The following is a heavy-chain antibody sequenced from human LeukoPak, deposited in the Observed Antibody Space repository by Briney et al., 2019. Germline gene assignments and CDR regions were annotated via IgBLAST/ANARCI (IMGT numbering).Heavy chain of an antibody. CDR2: IKQDGSEK. CDR3: AREERFLEWLPTLGGWFDP. CDR1: GFTFSSYW. Sequence: GRSLRLSCVASGFTFSSYWMSWVRQAPGKGLEWVANIKQDGSEKYYVDSVKGRFTISRDNAKNSLYLQMNSLRAEDTAVYYCAREERFLEWLPTLGGWFDPWGQGTLVTVSS. D-gene: IGHD3-3*01. J-gene: IGHJ5*02. V-gene: IGHV3-7*01.